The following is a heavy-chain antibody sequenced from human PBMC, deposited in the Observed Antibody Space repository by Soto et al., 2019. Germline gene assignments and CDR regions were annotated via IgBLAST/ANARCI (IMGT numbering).Heavy chain of an antibody. J-gene: IGHJ5*02. CDR1: GGTFSSYT. CDR2: IIPILGIA. D-gene: IGHD2-2*01. V-gene: IGHV1-69*04. CDR3: ARDSRYCSSTSCYPNWFDP. Sequence: VKVSCKASGGTFSSYTISWVRQAPGQGLEWMGRIIPILGIANYAQKFQGRVTITADKSTSTAYMELSSLRSEDTAMYYCARDSRYCSSTSCYPNWFDPWGQGTLVTVSS.